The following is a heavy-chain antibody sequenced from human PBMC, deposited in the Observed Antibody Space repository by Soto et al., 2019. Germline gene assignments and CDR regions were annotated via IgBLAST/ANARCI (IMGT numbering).Heavy chain of an antibody. CDR1: GFTFSSYS. J-gene: IGHJ2*01. Sequence: GGSLRLSCAASGFTFSSYSMNWVRQAPGKGLEWVSYISSSSSTIYYADSVKGRFTISRDNAKNSLYLQMNSLRDEDTAVYYCARDSGPYYDFWSGYYATDWYFDLWGRGTLVTVSS. CDR2: ISSSSSTI. V-gene: IGHV3-48*02. D-gene: IGHD3-3*01. CDR3: ARDSGPYYDFWSGYYATDWYFDL.